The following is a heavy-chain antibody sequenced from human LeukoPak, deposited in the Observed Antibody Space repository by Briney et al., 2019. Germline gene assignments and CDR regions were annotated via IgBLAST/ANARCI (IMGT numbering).Heavy chain of an antibody. D-gene: IGHD3-10*01. CDR1: GYTFTSYD. V-gene: IGHV1-8*01. J-gene: IGHJ4*02. CDR2: IIPNSGNT. Sequence: ASVKVSCKASGYTFTSYDINWVRQAPGQGLEWMGWIIPNSGNTGYTQKFQGRATMTSDNSISTAYMELSSLTSEDTAVYYCARFRWGSGSPDFDYWGQGTLVTVSS. CDR3: ARFRWGSGSPDFDY.